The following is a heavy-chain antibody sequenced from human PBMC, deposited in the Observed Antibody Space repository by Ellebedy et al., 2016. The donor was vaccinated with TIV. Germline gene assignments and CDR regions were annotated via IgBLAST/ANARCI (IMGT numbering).Heavy chain of an antibody. CDR1: GFTFSDHY. D-gene: IGHD6-19*01. V-gene: IGHV3-72*01. J-gene: IGHJ6*02. Sequence: GGSLRLSCAASGFTFSDHYMDWVRQAPGKGLEWVGRSRNKANSYTTEYAASVKGRFTISRDDSENSVYLQMNSLKTEDTAVYFCARHPSVAGPGDVWGQGTTVTVSS. CDR2: SRNKANSYTT. CDR3: ARHPSVAGPGDV.